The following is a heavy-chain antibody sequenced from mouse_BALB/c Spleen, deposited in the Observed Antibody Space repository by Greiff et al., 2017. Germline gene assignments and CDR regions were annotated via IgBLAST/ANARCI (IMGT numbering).Heavy chain of an antibody. CDR1: GYTFTSYY. J-gene: IGHJ2*01. V-gene: IGHV1S56*01. Sequence: VQLQQSGPELVKPGASVKMSCKASGYTFTSYYIHWVKQRPGQGLEWIGWIYPGDGSTKYNEKFKGKTTLTADKSSSTAYMLLSSLTSEDSAIYFCARRGMQEIYYDYDYWGQGTTLTVSS. D-gene: IGHD2-4*01. CDR3: ARRGMQEIYYDYDY. CDR2: IYPGDGST.